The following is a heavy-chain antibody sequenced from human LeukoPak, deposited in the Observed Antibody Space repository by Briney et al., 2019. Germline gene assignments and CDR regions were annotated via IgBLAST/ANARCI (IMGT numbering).Heavy chain of an antibody. D-gene: IGHD6-13*01. CDR3: ARDLGGAAAGSCFDY. V-gene: IGHV3-21*01. Sequence: PGGSPRLSCAASGFTFSSYSMNWVRQAPGKGLEWVSSISSSSSYIYYADSVKGRFTISRDNAKNSLYLQMNSLRAEDTAVYYCARDLGGAAAGSCFDYWGQGTLVTVSS. CDR2: ISSSSSYI. CDR1: GFTFSSYS. J-gene: IGHJ4*02.